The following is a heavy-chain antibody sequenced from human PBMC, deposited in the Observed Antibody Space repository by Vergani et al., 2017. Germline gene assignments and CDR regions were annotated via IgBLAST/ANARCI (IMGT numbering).Heavy chain of an antibody. V-gene: IGHV3-33*06. CDR1: GFTFSSYG. J-gene: IGHJ6*03. CDR3: AKDRGVAATRDYYYRDV. D-gene: IGHD2-15*01. CDR2: IWYDGSNK. Sequence: QVQLVESGGGVVQPGRSLRLSCAASGFTFSSYGMHWVRQAPGKGLEWVAVIWYDGSNKYYADSVKGRFTISRDNSKNTLYLQMNSLRAEDTAVYYCAKDRGVAATRDYYYRDVWGKGTTVTVSS.